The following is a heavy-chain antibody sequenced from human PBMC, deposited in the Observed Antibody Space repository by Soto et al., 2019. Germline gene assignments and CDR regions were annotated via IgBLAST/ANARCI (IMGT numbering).Heavy chain of an antibody. V-gene: IGHV1-69*13. Sequence: SAKVSCKASGGIFSSYAISWVLQAPGQGLGWMGGIIPIFGTANYAQKFQGRVTITADESTNPAYMDLSSLKSEDTAIYYCARGGSGYVCFNEYWGQGTLVTVSS. CDR2: IIPIFGTA. CDR1: GGIFSSYA. J-gene: IGHJ4*02. CDR3: ARGGSGYVCFNEY. D-gene: IGHD3-22*01.